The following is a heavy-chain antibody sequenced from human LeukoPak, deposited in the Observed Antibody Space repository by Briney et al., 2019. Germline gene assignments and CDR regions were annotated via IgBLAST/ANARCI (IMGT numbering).Heavy chain of an antibody. J-gene: IGHJ6*03. Sequence: GGSMRLSCAASGFTFSDYYMSWIRQAPGKGLEWVSYISSSGGTIYYADSVKGRFTISRDNAKNSLYLQMNSLRAEDTAVYYCARDPSYYDSSGRFYYYYYMDVWGEGTTVTVSS. CDR3: ARDPSYYDSSGRFYYYYYMDV. CDR2: ISSSGGTI. V-gene: IGHV3-11*04. CDR1: GFTFSDYY. D-gene: IGHD3-22*01.